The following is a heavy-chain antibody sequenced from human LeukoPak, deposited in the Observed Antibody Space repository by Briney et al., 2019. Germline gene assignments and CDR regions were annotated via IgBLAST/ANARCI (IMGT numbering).Heavy chain of an antibody. CDR1: GGSISSSSYY. Sequence: SETLSLTCTVSGGSISSSSYYWGWIRQPPGKGLEWIGSIYYSGSTYYNPSLKSRVTISVDTSKNQFSLKLSSVTAADTAVYYCARGGQWLAYDYWGQGTLVTVSS. D-gene: IGHD6-19*01. J-gene: IGHJ4*02. CDR3: ARGGQWLAYDY. CDR2: IYYSGST. V-gene: IGHV4-39*07.